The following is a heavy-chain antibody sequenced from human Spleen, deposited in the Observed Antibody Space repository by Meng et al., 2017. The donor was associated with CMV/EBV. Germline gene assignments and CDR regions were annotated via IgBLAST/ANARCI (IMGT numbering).Heavy chain of an antibody. V-gene: IGHV1-69*04. J-gene: IGHJ4*02. CDR3: ARSPSILVGHSEIDL. CDR2: FIPLINTA. D-gene: IGHD3-22*01. CDR1: ENTFNHYG. Sequence: SVKVSCKASENTFNHYGLSWVRQAPGQGLEWMGTFIPLINTAEYARKFQGRVTITADKSSTTTHLELTSLTSGDTAVYYCARSPSILVGHSEIDLWDQGTLVTVSS.